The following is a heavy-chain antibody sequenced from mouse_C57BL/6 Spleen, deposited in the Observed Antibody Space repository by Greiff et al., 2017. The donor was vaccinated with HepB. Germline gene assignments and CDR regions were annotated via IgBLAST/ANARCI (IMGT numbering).Heavy chain of an antibody. J-gene: IGHJ4*01. Sequence: VHVKQSGAELVKPGASVKLSCTASGFNIKDYYMHWVKQRTEQGLEWIGRIDPEDGETKYAPKFQGKATITADTSSNAAYLQLSSLTSEDTAVYYCAPSYSKSGYAMDYWGQGTSVTVSS. V-gene: IGHV14-2*01. CDR3: APSYSKSGYAMDY. CDR1: GFNIKDYY. D-gene: IGHD2-5*01. CDR2: IDPEDGET.